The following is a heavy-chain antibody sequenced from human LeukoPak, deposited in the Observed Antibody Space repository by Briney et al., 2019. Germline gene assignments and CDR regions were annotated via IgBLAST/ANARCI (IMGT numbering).Heavy chain of an antibody. D-gene: IGHD6-19*01. CDR3: ARDIAVSGNYFDY. CDR1: GFTFSNHW. J-gene: IGHJ4*02. Sequence: GGSLRLSCAASGFTFSNHWMHWVRQAPGKGLVWVSRINSDMSSTNYADSVKGRFTISRDNAKNTLYLQMNSLRAEDTAVYYCARDIAVSGNYFDYWGQGTLDTVSS. V-gene: IGHV3-74*01. CDR2: INSDMSST.